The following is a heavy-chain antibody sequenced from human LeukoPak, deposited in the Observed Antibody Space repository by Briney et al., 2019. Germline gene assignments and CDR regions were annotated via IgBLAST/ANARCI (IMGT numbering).Heavy chain of an antibody. V-gene: IGHV1-69*04. Sequence: GASVKVSCKASGYTFTRYGITWVRQAPGQGLEWMGRIIPVLNITTYAQKFQGSVTITADTSTSTVYMELSSLRSEETDVYYCARDQGLTAPPPYGLDVWGQGTTVIVSS. CDR3: ARDQGLTAPPPYGLDV. CDR1: GYTFTRYG. J-gene: IGHJ6*02. CDR2: IIPVLNIT. D-gene: IGHD5-18*01.